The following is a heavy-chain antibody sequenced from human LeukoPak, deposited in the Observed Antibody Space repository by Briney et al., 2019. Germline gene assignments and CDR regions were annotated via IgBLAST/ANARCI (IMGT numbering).Heavy chain of an antibody. Sequence: SETLSLTCTVSGDSISSNSWTWIRQPAGEGLEWIGRISTSGSTCYTPSLKSRVTMSIATSKNQFSLRLSSVTAADTAMYYCARGSSWFHCWGEGTLVTVSS. V-gene: IGHV4-4*07. CDR2: ISTSGST. CDR3: ARGSSWFHC. J-gene: IGHJ5*01. D-gene: IGHD6-13*01. CDR1: GDSISSNS.